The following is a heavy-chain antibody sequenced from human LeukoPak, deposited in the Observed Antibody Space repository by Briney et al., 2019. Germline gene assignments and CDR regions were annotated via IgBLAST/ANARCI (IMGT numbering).Heavy chain of an antibody. CDR1: GFTFSSYA. V-gene: IGHV3-23*01. CDR3: AKGGSAYDDHGYYFDD. D-gene: IGHD4-17*01. J-gene: IGHJ4*02. CDR2: ISSSGGNT. Sequence: PGGSLRLSCAASGFTFSSYAMSWVRQAPGKGLEWVSAISSSGGNTYYADSVKGRFTISRDNSKNTLYLQMNSLRAEDTAVYYCAKGGSAYDDHGYYFDDWGQGALVTVSS.